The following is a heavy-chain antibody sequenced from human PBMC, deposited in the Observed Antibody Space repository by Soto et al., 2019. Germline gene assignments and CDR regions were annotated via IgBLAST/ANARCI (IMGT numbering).Heavy chain of an antibody. D-gene: IGHD3-10*01. CDR1: GFTFNNYA. V-gene: IGHV3-23*01. Sequence: EVQLLESGGGLVQPGGSLRLSCAASGFTFNNYAMTWVRQAPGKGLEWGSAISGGGDTTSYADSVKGRFTVSRDGSKNTLYLQMSSLRAEDTALDYCAKGRGGSGSLTPRVDFWGQGTLVTVSS. J-gene: IGHJ4*02. CDR2: ISGGGDTT. CDR3: AKGRGGSGSLTPRVDF.